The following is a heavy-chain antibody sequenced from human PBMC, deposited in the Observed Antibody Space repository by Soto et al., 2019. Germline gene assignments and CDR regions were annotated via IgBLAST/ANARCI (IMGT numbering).Heavy chain of an antibody. Sequence: SETLSLTCTVSGTSLSSYYWTWIRQPPGSGLEWIGYVSYSGSTNYNPSLKSRVSISVDKSKNQFSLNLSSVTAADTAVYYCATLPPRIVVVVLPIPSWGQGTLVTVSS. CDR1: GTSLSSYY. CDR3: ATLPPRIVVVVLPIPS. J-gene: IGHJ4*02. V-gene: IGHV4-59*12. CDR2: VSYSGST. D-gene: IGHD2-15*01.